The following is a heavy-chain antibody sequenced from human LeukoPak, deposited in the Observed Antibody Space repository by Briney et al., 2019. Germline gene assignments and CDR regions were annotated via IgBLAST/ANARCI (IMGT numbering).Heavy chain of an antibody. CDR3: ARLPDSSGYYSVDY. J-gene: IGHJ4*02. D-gene: IGHD3-22*01. Sequence: SETLSLTCTVSGGSISSYYWSWIRQPAGKGLEWIGRIYTSGSTNYNPSLKSRVTMSVDTSKNQFSLKLSSVTAADTAVYYCARLPDSSGYYSVDYWGQGTLVTVSS. CDR1: GGSISSYY. V-gene: IGHV4-4*07. CDR2: IYTSGST.